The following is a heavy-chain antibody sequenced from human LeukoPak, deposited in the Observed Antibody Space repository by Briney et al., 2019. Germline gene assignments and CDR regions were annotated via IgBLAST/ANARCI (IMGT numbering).Heavy chain of an antibody. CDR2: FGTAGDR. CDR3: TTVYYYDSSGYYRHDY. Sequence: GGSLRLSCAASGFTLSYYDIHWVRQPTGKSLEWVAGFGTAGDRYYLGSVKGRFTISRENANNVFYLQMNNLRAGDTAVYYCTTVYYYDSSGYYRHDYWGQGTLVTVSS. D-gene: IGHD3-22*01. J-gene: IGHJ4*02. V-gene: IGHV3-13*01. CDR1: GFTLSYYD.